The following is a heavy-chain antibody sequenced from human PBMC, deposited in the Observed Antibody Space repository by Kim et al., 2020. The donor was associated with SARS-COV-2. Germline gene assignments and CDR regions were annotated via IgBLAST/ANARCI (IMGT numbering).Heavy chain of an antibody. CDR2: INHSGST. D-gene: IGHD3-10*01. J-gene: IGHJ4*02. V-gene: IGHV4-34*01. CDR1: GGSFSGDY. CDR3: ARAGSGSSY. Sequence: SETLSLTCAVYGGSFSGDYWSWSRQPPGKGLEWIGEINHSGSTNYNPSLKSRVTISVDTSKNQYSLTLSPVTAADTAVYYCARAGSGSSYWGQGTLVIVSS.